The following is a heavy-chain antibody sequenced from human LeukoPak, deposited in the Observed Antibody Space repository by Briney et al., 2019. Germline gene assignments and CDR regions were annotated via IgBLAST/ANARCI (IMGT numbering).Heavy chain of an antibody. V-gene: IGHV4-34*01. D-gene: IGHD6-6*01. CDR3: ARERRPARPRGPWFDP. CDR1: GGSFSGYY. CDR2: INHSGST. Sequence: SETLSLTCAVYGGSFSGYYWSWIRQPPGKGLEWIGDINHSGSTNYNPSLKSRVTISVDTSKNQFSLKLSSVTAADTAVYYCARERRPARPRGPWFDPWGQGTLVTVSS. J-gene: IGHJ5*02.